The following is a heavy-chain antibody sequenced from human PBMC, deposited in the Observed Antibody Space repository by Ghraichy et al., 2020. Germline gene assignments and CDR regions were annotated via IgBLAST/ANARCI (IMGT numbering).Heavy chain of an antibody. Sequence: VSVIYSGGSTYYADSVNGRFTISRDNSKHTLYLQMNSLRAEDTAVYYCARRIHMRGQGSLFTVSS. J-gene: IGHJ1*01. D-gene: IGHD2-15*01. V-gene: IGHV3-53*01. CDR3: ARRIHM. CDR2: IYSGGST.